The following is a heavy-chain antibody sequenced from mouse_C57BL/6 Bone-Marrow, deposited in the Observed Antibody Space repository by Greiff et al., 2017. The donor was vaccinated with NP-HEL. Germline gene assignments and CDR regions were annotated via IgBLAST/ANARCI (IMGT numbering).Heavy chain of an antibody. V-gene: IGHV5-4*01. CDR2: ISDGGSYT. J-gene: IGHJ3*01. CDR3: ARDTYYDYDGWFAY. Sequence: EVKLMESGGGLVKPGGSLKLSCAASGFTFSSYAMSWVRQTPEKRLEWVATISDGGSYTYYPDNVKGRFTISRDNAKNNLYLQMSHLKSEDTAMYYCARDTYYDYDGWFAYWGQGTLVTVSA. D-gene: IGHD2-4*01. CDR1: GFTFSSYA.